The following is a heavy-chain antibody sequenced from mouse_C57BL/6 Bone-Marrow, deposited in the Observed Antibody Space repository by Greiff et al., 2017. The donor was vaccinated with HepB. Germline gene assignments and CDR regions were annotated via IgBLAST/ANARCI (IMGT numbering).Heavy chain of an antibody. CDR2: IYPGNSDT. Sequence: VQLKQSGTVLARPGASVKMSCKTSGYTFTSYWMHWVKQRPGQGLEWIGAIYPGNSDTSYNQKFKGKAKLTAVTSASTAYMELSSLTNEDSAVYYCTFITTVVPYFDYWGQGTTLTVSS. J-gene: IGHJ2*01. D-gene: IGHD1-1*01. CDR1: GYTFTSYW. V-gene: IGHV1-5*01. CDR3: TFITTVVPYFDY.